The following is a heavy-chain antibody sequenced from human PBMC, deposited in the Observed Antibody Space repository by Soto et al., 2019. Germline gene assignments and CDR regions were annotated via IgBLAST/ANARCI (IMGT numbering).Heavy chain of an antibody. J-gene: IGHJ3*02. CDR1: GYTFTSYY. D-gene: IGHD2-15*01. V-gene: IGHV1-46*01. CDR2: INPSGGST. CDR3: AKDRYCSGGSCYSEWAFDI. Sequence: QVQLVQTGAEVKKPGASVKVSCKASGYTFTSYYMHWVRQAPGQGLEWMGIINPSGGSTSYAQKFQGRVTMTRDTSTSTVYMELSSLRSEDTAVYYCAKDRYCSGGSCYSEWAFDIWGQGTMVTVSS.